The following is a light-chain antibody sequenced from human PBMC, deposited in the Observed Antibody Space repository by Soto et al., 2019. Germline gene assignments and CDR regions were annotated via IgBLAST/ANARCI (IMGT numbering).Light chain of an antibody. CDR1: QSISSGG. CDR3: QQYDRSPET. Sequence: EIVLTQSPGTLSLSPGERATLSCRASQSISSGGLAWYQQKPGQAPRLLIYGASSRATGIPDRFSGRGSGTDFTLTINTLEPEDFAVYFRQQYDRSPETFGPGTKVDIK. CDR2: GAS. V-gene: IGKV3-20*01. J-gene: IGKJ3*01.